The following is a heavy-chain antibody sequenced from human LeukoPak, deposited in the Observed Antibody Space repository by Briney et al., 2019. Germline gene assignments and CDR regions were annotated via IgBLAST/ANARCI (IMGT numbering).Heavy chain of an antibody. D-gene: IGHD3-22*01. CDR2: IKQDGSEK. Sequence: PGGSLRLSCAASGFTFSNHWMIWVRQAPGKGLEWVASIKQDGSEKQYVGSVRGRFTISRDNANNLLDLQMNSLTAEDTAVYYCAKGGLRYYYDSSGYYLDYWGQGTLVTVSS. J-gene: IGHJ4*02. CDR3: AKGGLRYYYDSSGYYLDY. V-gene: IGHV3-7*01. CDR1: GFTFSNHW.